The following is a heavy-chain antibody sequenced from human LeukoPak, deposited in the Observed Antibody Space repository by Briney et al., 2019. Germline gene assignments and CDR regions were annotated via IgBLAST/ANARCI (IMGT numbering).Heavy chain of an antibody. J-gene: IGHJ3*02. CDR3: TRDYGDYVGASDI. Sequence: GGSLRLSCTGSGFTFADYHMSWVRQAPGKGLEWVGFIRSKVYGGTTEYAASVKGRFTISGDESKSIAYLQMNSLKTEDTGVYYCTRDYGDYVGASDIWGQGTMVTVSS. D-gene: IGHD4-17*01. CDR2: IRSKVYGGTT. V-gene: IGHV3-49*04. CDR1: GFTFADYH.